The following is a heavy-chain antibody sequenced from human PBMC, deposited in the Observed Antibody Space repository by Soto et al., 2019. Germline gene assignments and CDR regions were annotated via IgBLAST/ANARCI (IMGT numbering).Heavy chain of an antibody. CDR2: FKSWGDGGTT. CDR1: GFTFSNAW. V-gene: IGHV3-15*07. J-gene: IGHJ4*02. D-gene: IGHD4-17*01. Sequence: GGSLRLSCAASGFTFSNAWMNWVRQAPGQGLEWVARFKSWGDGGTTDYAAPVKGRFTISRDDSENTLCLQMDSLKIEDTAVYFCTSDRPGVTTNYGFDYWGQGILVTVSS. CDR3: TSDRPGVTTNYGFDY.